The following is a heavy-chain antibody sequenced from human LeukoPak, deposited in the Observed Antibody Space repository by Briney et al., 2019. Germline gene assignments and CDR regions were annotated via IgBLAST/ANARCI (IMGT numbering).Heavy chain of an antibody. CDR3: ARTMYYDFWSGYYTYLDY. J-gene: IGHJ4*02. Sequence: SETLSLTCTVSGGSISSSSYYWGWIRQPPGKGLEWIGSTYYSGSTYYNPSLKSRVTISVDTSKNQFSLKLSPVTAADTAVYYCARTMYYDFWSGYYTYLDYWGQGTLVTVSS. CDR2: TYYSGST. CDR1: GGSISSSSYY. V-gene: IGHV4-39*01. D-gene: IGHD3-3*01.